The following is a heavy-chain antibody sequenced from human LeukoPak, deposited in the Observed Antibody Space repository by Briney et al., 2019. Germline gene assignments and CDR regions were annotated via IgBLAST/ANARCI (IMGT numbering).Heavy chain of an antibody. J-gene: IGHJ4*02. V-gene: IGHV4-34*01. CDR2: IHHSGST. D-gene: IGHD3-22*01. Sequence: SETLSLTCAVYGGSFSGYYWSWIRHPPGKGLEWIREIHHSGSTNYNPSLKSRVTIPVDTSKNQFSLKLSSVTAADTAVYYCARGRVYYDSSGYYSRKFDYWGQGTLVTVSS. CDR1: GGSFSGYY. CDR3: ARGRVYYDSSGYYSRKFDY.